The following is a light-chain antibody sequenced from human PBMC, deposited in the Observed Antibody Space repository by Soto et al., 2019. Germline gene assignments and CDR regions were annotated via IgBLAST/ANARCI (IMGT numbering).Light chain of an antibody. V-gene: IGKV1-39*01. Sequence: DIQMTQSPASLSASVGDRVTITCRASRTIYNYLYWYQQRPGKPPQLLIYVASTLQSEVPTRFYGVGFGTDFTLTISSLQPEDFATYYCLQTYNTQHSFGRRTRLEVK. CDR3: LQTYNTQHS. J-gene: IGKJ2*01. CDR2: VAS. CDR1: RTIYNY.